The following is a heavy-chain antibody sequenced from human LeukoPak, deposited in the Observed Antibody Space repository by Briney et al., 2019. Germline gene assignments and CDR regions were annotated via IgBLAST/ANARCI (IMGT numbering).Heavy chain of an antibody. J-gene: IGHJ4*02. V-gene: IGHV3-23*01. CDR2: ISGSGGST. CDR1: GFTFSSYA. D-gene: IGHD2-2*01. CDR3: AEDGEKVVPAATWYY. Sequence: GGSLRLSCAASGFTFSSYAMSWVRQAPGKGLEWVSAISGSGGSTYYADSVKGRFTISRDNSKNTLYLQMNSLRAEDTAVYYCAEDGEKVVPAATWYYWGQGTLVTVSS.